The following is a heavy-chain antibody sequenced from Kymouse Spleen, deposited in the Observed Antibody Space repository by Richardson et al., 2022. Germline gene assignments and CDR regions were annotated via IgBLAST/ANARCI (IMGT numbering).Heavy chain of an antibody. V-gene: IGHV3-30*18. J-gene: IGHJ4*02. Sequence: QVQLVESGGGVVQPGRSLRLSCAASGFTFSSYGMHWVRQAPGKGLEWVAVISYDGSNKYYADSVKGRFTISRDNSKNTLYLQMNSLRAEDTAVYYCAVITMVRGVLDYWGQGTLVTVSS. CDR3: AVITMVRGVLDY. CDR2: ISYDGSNK. D-gene: IGHD3-10*01. CDR1: GFTFSSYG.